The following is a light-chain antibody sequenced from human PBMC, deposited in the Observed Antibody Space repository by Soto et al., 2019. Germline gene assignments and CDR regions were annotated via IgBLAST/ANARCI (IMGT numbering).Light chain of an antibody. CDR3: QQYGSSPQT. J-gene: IGKJ1*01. V-gene: IGKV3-20*01. CDR2: GSS. CDR1: QSVSSSY. Sequence: EIVLTQSPGTLSLSPGETATLSCRASQSVSSSYLAWYQQKPGQAPRLLIYGSSSRATDIPDRFIGSGSGTDFTLSISRLEPEDFAVYYCQQYGSSPQTFGQGTKV.